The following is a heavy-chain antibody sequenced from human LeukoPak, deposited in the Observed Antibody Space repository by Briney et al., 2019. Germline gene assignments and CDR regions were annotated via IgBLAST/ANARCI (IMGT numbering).Heavy chain of an antibody. CDR2: INWNGGST. J-gene: IGHJ6*03. D-gene: IGHD2-2*01. V-gene: IGHV3-20*04. CDR3: ARYCSSTSRYYYYYMDV. CDR1: GFTFDDYG. Sequence: GGSLRLSCAASGFTFDDYGMSWVRQAPGKGLEWVSVINWNGGSTGYADSVKGRFTISRDNAKNSLYLQMNSLRAEDTALYYCARYCSSTSRYYYYYMDVWGKGTTVTVSS.